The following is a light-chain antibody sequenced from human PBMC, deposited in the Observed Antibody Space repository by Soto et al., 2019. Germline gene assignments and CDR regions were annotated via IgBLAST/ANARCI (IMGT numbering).Light chain of an antibody. CDR1: QSVSSY. V-gene: IGKV3-11*01. Sequence: EIVLTQSPATLSLSPGERATLSCRASQSVSSYLAWYQQKPGQAPRLLIYDASNRATGIPARFSGSGSGTDFTLTISSLEPEDFAVYYCQQRSNRPTFGHGTKVEIK. J-gene: IGKJ1*01. CDR3: QQRSNRPT. CDR2: DAS.